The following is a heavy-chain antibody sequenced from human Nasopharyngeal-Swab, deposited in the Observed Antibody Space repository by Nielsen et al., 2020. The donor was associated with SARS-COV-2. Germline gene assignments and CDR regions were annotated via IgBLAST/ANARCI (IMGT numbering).Heavy chain of an antibody. Sequence: GVSLRLSCAASGFTFSDYTMNWIRQAPGQWLEWVSSISSSGSYMYYPDSVKGRFTMSRDNAKNSLHLQMNSLRAEDTAVYYCASDSRYWGQGTLVTVSS. CDR3: ASDSRY. D-gene: IGHD2-2*01. V-gene: IGHV3-21*01. CDR1: GFTFSDYT. CDR2: ISSSGSYM. J-gene: IGHJ4*02.